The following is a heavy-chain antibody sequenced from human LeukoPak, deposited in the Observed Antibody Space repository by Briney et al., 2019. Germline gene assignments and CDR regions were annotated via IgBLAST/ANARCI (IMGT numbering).Heavy chain of an antibody. V-gene: IGHV3-23*01. J-gene: IGHJ4*02. CDR1: GITLSNYG. CDR3: AKRGVVIRVFLVGFHKEANYFDS. CDR2: ISGSGGGT. D-gene: IGHD3-10*01. Sequence: GGSLRLSCAASGITLSNYGMSWVRQAPGKGLEWVAGISGSGGGTNYADSVKGRFTISRDNSKNTLYLQMNSLRAEDTAVYFCAKRGVVIRVFLVGFHKEANYFDSWGQGALVTVSS.